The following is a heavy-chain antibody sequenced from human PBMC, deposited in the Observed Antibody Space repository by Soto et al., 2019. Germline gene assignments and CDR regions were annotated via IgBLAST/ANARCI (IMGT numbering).Heavy chain of an antibody. CDR1: GGTFDNYA. CDR2: IIPMFETV. CDR3: ARGLRTGNYGMDV. J-gene: IGHJ6*02. Sequence: SVKVSCKASGGTFDNYAVSWVRQAPGQGLEWMGGIIPMFETVNYAQRFQGRLTIAADESTSTAYMELTSLTSADTAIYFCARGLRTGNYGMDVWGQGNTVTVSS. V-gene: IGHV1-69*13.